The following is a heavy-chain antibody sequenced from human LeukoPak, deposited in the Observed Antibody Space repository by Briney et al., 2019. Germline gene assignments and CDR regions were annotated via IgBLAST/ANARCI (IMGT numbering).Heavy chain of an antibody. CDR2: IAGGEYK. J-gene: IGHJ6*03. D-gene: IGHD2-8*01. Sequence: PGGSLRLSCAASVFIFRLYAMSGVRDSPGKGREWVAGIAGGEYKCYADYVKGRFSISRDNSKNTVDLQINSLRVEDTAVYYCARDSQWSWGSTSTLSPYYMDVWGKGTTVTVSS. CDR3: ARDSQWSWGSTSTLSPYYMDV. V-gene: IGHV3-23*01. CDR1: VFIFRLYA.